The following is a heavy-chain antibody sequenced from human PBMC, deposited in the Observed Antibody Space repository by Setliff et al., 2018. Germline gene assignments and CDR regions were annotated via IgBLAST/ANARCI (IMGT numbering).Heavy chain of an antibody. CDR3: ARASRFGTVKYRGDYYMDV. Sequence: ASVKVSCKASGYTFTTYAISWMRQAPGQGLGWMGWINTNTGNPSYAQGFTGRFVFSLDTSVSTAYLQISSLKAEDTALYYCARASRFGTVKYRGDYYMDVWG. V-gene: IGHV7-4-1*02. D-gene: IGHD3-10*01. CDR1: GYTFTTYA. J-gene: IGHJ6*03. CDR2: INTNTGNP.